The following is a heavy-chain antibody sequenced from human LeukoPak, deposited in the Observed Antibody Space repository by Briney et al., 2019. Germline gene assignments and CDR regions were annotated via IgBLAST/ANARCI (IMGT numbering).Heavy chain of an antibody. CDR1: GYTFDDYG. V-gene: IGHV3-20*04. Sequence: GGSLRLSCAASGYTFDDYGVSWVRQSPGKGLEWVSGINWNGGSTGYADSVRGRFAISRDNAKNSLFLQMNSLRAEDTALYYCARMAFGISGYNGAHSWGQGTLVTVSS. J-gene: IGHJ4*02. CDR3: ARMAFGISGYNGAHS. CDR2: INWNGGST. D-gene: IGHD5-12*01.